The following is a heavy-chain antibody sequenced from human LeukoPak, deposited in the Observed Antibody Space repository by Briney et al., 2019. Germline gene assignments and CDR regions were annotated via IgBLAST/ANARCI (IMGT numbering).Heavy chain of an antibody. D-gene: IGHD6-19*01. CDR1: GFTFTTYP. V-gene: IGHV7-4-1*02. J-gene: IGHJ4*02. CDR3: ATAEFSSGWYGEGYFDY. Sequence: RASVKVSCKASGFTFTTYPMNWVRQAPGQGLEWMGWIDTNTGNPTYAQGFTGRIVFSLDTSVNTAYLQISSLKADDTAVYYCATAEFSSGWYGEGYFDYWGQGTLVTVSS. CDR2: IDTNTGNP.